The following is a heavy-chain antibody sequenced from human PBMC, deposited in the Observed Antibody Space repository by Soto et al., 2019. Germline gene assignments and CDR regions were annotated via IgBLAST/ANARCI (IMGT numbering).Heavy chain of an antibody. J-gene: IGHJ6*02. D-gene: IGHD3-10*01. CDR2: IRSKAYGGTT. V-gene: IGHV3-49*04. CDR1: GFTFGDYA. CDR3: TRDESYYGSGSYSYYGMDV. Sequence: GGSLRLSCTASGFTFGDYAMSWVRQAPGKGLEWVGFIRSKAYGGTTEYAASVKGRFTISRDDSKIIAYLQMNSLKTEDTAVYYCTRDESYYGSGSYSYYGMDVWGQGTTVTVSS.